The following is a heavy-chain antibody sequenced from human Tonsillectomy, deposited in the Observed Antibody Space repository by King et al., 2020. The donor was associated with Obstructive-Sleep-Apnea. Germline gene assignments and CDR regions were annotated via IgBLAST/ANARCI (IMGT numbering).Heavy chain of an antibody. CDR3: ARVSAEWGDTNSYYYVGRFDS. D-gene: IGHD3-22*01. V-gene: IGHV3-21*01. CDR1: GFTFSSYS. J-gene: IGHJ4*02. Sequence: VQLVESGGGLVKPGGSLRLSCAASGFTFSSYSINWVRQAPGKGLEWVSSITSSSSYVYYADSVKGRFTISRDNAKNSLYLQMNSLRAEDTAVYYCARVSAEWGDTNSYYYVGRFDSWGQGTLVTVSS. CDR2: ITSSSSYV.